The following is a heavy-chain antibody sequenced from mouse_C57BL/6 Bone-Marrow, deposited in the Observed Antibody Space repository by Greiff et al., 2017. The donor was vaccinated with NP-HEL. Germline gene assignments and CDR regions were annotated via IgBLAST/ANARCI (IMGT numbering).Heavy chain of an antibody. CDR2: IYPRSGNT. D-gene: IGHD1-1*01. CDR3: ARGGSSNYWYFDV. CDR1: GYTFTSYG. Sequence: QVQLKQSGAELARPGASVKLSCKASGYTFTSYGISWVKQRTGQGLEWIGEIYPRSGNTYSNEKFKGKATLTADKSSSTAYMELRSLTSEDSAVYFCARGGSSNYWYFDVWGTGTTVTVSS. J-gene: IGHJ1*03. V-gene: IGHV1-81*01.